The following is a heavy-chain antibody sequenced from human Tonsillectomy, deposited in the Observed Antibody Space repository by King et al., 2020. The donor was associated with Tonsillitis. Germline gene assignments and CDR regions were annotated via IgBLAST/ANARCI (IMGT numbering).Heavy chain of an antibody. CDR1: GFVFGDYY. V-gene: IGHV3-11*01. CDR2: ISGSGSSV. CDR3: ARRRYYYDSDFDY. D-gene: IGHD3-22*01. Sequence: QVQLVESGGGLVKPGGSLRLSCAASGFVFGDYYMNWIRQAPGEGLEWVSYISGSGSSVYYADSVRGRFTISRDNAKKSLYLQMNSLRAEDTAVYYCARRRYYYDSDFDYWGQGTLVTVS. J-gene: IGHJ4*02.